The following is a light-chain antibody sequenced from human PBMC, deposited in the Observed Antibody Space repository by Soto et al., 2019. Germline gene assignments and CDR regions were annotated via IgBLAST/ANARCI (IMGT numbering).Light chain of an antibody. CDR3: QQYNNWPRT. CDR1: QSVTSNY. V-gene: IGKV3-20*01. CDR2: GAS. Sequence: IVLTQSPDTLSLSPWERATLSCRASQSVTSNYLAWYQQKPGQAPRLLIFGASIRVTGIPDRFIGSGSGTDFTLTISSLQSEDFAVYYCQQYNNWPRTFGQGTKVDIK. J-gene: IGKJ1*01.